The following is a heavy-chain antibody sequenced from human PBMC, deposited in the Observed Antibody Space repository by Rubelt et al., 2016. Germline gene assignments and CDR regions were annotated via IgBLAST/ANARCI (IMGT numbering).Heavy chain of an antibody. J-gene: IGHJ4*02. CDR1: GFTVSSNY. D-gene: IGHD3-22*01. V-gene: IGHV3-53*04. Sequence: EVQLVESGGGLVQPGGSLRLSCAASGFTVSSNYMSWVRQAPGKGLEWVSVIYSGGSTYYADSVKGRFTISRHNSKNTLYLQMSSLRAEDTAVYYCVKDLPDPAPSYYYDSSGYDYRGQGTLVTVSS. CDR2: IYSGGST. CDR3: VKDLPDPAPSYYYDSSGYDY.